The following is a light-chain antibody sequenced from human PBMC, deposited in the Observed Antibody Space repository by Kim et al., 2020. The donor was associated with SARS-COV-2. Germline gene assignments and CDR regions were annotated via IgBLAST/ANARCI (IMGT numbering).Light chain of an antibody. CDR1: SSDVGAYNY. J-gene: IGLJ1*01. V-gene: IGLV2-8*01. CDR2: EVS. Sequence: QSALTQPPSASGSPGQSVAISCTGTSSDVGAYNYVSWYQQNPDKAPRLMIYEVSKRPSGVPDRFSGSKSGNTASLTVSGLQSEDEADYYCASYADSNNLVFGTGTKVTVL. CDR3: ASYADSNNLV.